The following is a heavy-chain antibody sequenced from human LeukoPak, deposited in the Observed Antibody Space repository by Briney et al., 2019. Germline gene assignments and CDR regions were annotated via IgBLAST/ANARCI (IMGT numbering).Heavy chain of an antibody. CDR1: GGSISSYY. V-gene: IGHV4-59*01. D-gene: IGHD5-24*01. CDR3: ARGGRWPDGFDY. CDR2: IYYSGST. Sequence: SETLSLTCTVSGGSISSYYWSWIRQPPGKGLEWIGYIYYSGSTNYNPSLKSRVTISVDTSKNQFSLKLSSVTAADTAVYYCARGGRWPDGFDYWGQGTLVTVSS. J-gene: IGHJ4*02.